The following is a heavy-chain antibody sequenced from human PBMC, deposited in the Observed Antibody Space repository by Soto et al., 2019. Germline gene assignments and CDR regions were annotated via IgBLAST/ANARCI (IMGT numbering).Heavy chain of an antibody. V-gene: IGHV3-23*01. J-gene: IGHJ5*01. CDR1: GFTFSSYA. Sequence: EVQLLESGGGLVQPGGSLRLSCAASGFTFSSYAMSWVRQAPGKGLEWVSAISGSGGSTFYADSVKGRVTISSDASKNKPFFQMKHRRGDDAAVYYCWESGGRGYDWFDSWGQGTVVSVSS. CDR3: WESGGRGYDWFDS. D-gene: IGHD5-12*01. CDR2: ISGSGGST.